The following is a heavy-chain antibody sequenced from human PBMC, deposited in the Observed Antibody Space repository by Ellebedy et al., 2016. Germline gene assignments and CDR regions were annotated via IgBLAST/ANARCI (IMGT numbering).Heavy chain of an antibody. CDR1: GFTFSAYG. D-gene: IGHD6-13*01. J-gene: IGHJ6*03. V-gene: IGHV3-33*08. CDR2: IWYDGSEK. CDR3: AREPAPWQQLDVGGHLAGYYFYYMDV. Sequence: GESLKISXAASGFTFSAYGMHWVRQAPGKGLEWVALIWYDGSEKYLADSLKGRFTVSRDNANNTLWLEMNSLRHEDTAVYYCAREPAPWQQLDVGGHLAGYYFYYMDVWGGGTSVTVSS.